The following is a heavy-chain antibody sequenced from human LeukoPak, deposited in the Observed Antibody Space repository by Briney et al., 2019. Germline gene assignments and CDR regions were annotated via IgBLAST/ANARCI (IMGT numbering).Heavy chain of an antibody. CDR1: GFPFSSYG. D-gene: IGHD1-1*01. J-gene: IGHJ4*02. Sequence: PGGSLRLSCTASGFPFSSYGMHWVRQAPGKGLEWVTFIRFDDKNKYYADSVKGRFNILRDNSKNTVYLQMNSLRVEDTAVYYCAKDRSTGIHRCFDHWGRGTRVTVSS. CDR2: IRFDDKNK. V-gene: IGHV3-30*02. CDR3: AKDRSTGIHRCFDH.